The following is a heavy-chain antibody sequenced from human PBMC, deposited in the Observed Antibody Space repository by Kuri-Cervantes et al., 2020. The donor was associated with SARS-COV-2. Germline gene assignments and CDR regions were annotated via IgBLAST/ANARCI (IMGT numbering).Heavy chain of an antibody. Sequence: GESLKISCAASGFTFSSYWMSWVRQAPGKGLEWVANIKQDGSEKYYVDSVKGRFTISRDNAKNSLYLQMNSLRAEDTAVYYCTRGVSGTPIPRVDYWGQGTLVTVSS. D-gene: IGHD2-15*01. V-gene: IGHV3-7*05. CDR1: GFTFSSYW. J-gene: IGHJ4*02. CDR3: TRGVSGTPIPRVDY. CDR2: IKQDGSEK.